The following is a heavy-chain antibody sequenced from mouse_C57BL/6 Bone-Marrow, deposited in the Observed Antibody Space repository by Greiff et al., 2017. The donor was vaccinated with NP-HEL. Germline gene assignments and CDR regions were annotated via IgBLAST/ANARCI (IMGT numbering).Heavy chain of an antibody. V-gene: IGHV1-82*01. CDR1: GYAFSSSW. CDR3: ARELRRGDAY. J-gene: IGHJ3*01. D-gene: IGHD3-2*02. Sequence: QVQLKQSGPELVEPGASVKISCKASGYAFSSSWMNWVKQRPGKGLEWLGRIYPGDGDTNYNGKFKGKATLTADKSSGTAYMQLSSLTSEDSAVYFCARELRRGDAYWGQGTLVTVSA. CDR2: IYPGDGDT.